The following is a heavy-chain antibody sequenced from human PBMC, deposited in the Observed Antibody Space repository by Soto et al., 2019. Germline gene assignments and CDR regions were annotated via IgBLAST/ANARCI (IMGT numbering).Heavy chain of an antibody. V-gene: IGHV4-34*01. D-gene: IGHD3-3*01. J-gene: IGHJ6*02. Sequence: SETLSLTCAVYGGSFSGYYWSWIRQPPGKGLEWIGEINHSGSTNYNPSLKSRVTISVDTSKNQFSLKLSSVTAADTAVYYCARKRGVVILTYYYYYGMDVWGQGTTVTVSS. CDR1: GGSFSGYY. CDR2: INHSGST. CDR3: ARKRGVVILTYYYYYGMDV.